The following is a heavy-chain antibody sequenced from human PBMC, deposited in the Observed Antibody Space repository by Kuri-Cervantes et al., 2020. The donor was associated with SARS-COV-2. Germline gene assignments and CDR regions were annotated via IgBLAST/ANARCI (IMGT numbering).Heavy chain of an antibody. CDR1: GFTFSSYA. CDR3: AKRAGIYSYSSSWFDY. V-gene: IGHV3-30-3*02. CDR2: ISYDGSNK. D-gene: IGHD6-13*01. J-gene: IGHJ4*02. Sequence: LSLTCAASGFTFSSYAMHWVRQAPGKGLEWVAVISYDGSNKYYADSVKGRFTISRDNSKNTLYLQINSLRAEDTAVYYCAKRAGIYSYSSSWFDYWGQGTLVTVSS.